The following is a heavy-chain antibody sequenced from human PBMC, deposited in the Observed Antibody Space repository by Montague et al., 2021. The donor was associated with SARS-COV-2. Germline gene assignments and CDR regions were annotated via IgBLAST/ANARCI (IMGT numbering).Heavy chain of an antibody. V-gene: IGHV4-59*12. CDR1: GGSISSYY. CDR3: ARDYSATLPAVY. Sequence: SETRSLTCTVSGGSISSYYWSWFRQPPGKGPEWIGYIYDSGSTNYNPSLTSRVTMSVDTSKDQFSLKVNSVTAADTAVYYCARDYSATLPAVYWGQGTLVTVSS. CDR2: IYDSGST. J-gene: IGHJ4*02. D-gene: IGHD2-15*01.